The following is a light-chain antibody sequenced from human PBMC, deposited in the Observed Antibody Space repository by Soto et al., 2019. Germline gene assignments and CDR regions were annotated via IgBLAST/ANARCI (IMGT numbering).Light chain of an antibody. V-gene: IGLV2-11*01. CDR2: DVS. CDR1: SSDVGGYNY. CDR3: GSYAGGPYV. Sequence: QSVLTQPRSVSGSPGQSVAISCTGTSSDVGGYNYVSWYQQHPGKAPKVMIYDVSKRPSGVPDRFSGSKSGNTASLTISGLQAEDEADYYCGSYAGGPYVVGTGTKVTVL. J-gene: IGLJ1*01.